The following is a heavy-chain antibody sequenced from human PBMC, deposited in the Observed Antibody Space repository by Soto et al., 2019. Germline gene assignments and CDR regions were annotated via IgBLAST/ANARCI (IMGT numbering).Heavy chain of an antibody. CDR2: IYYSGST. V-gene: IGHV4-39*07. D-gene: IGHD5-18*01. CDR1: GGSISSSVYY. Sequence: SETLSLTCTVSGGSISSSVYYWGWIRQPPGKGLEWIGSIYYSGSTYYNPSLKSRVTISVDTSKNQFSLKLSSVTAADTAVYYCARVSRLWDGTFDYWGQGTLVTVSS. J-gene: IGHJ4*02. CDR3: ARVSRLWDGTFDY.